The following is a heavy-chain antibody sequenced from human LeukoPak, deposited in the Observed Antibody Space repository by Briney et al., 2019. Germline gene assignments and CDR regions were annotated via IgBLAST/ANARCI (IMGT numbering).Heavy chain of an antibody. Sequence: GGSLRLSCEASGLTFSSFALTWVRQTPGKGLEWVASVSGGGDGSHYADSEKGRFTISRDNSKNTIYLQMNSLRVDDTAMYFCGSDPNGNYVGALGYWGRGTLVTVSS. D-gene: IGHD2-8*01. J-gene: IGHJ4*01. CDR1: GLTFSSFA. CDR3: GSDPNGNYVGALGY. V-gene: IGHV3-23*01. CDR2: VSGGGDGS.